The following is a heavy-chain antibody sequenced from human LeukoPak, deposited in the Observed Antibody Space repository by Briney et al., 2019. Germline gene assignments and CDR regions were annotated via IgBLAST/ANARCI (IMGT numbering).Heavy chain of an antibody. CDR1: GFTFSSYA. J-gene: IGHJ6*03. CDR2: IYSGDNT. CDR3: ARGVYTSKYMDV. Sequence: PGGSLRLSCAASGFTFSSYAMHWVRQAPGKGLEWVSVIYSGDNTYYADSVKGRFTISRDNSKNTLYLQMNSLRAEDTAVYYCARGVYTSKYMDVWGKGTTVTISS. D-gene: IGHD1-14*01. V-gene: IGHV3-53*01.